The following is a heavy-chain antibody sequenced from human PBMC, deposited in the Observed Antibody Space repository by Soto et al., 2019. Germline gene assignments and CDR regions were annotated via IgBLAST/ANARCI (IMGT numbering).Heavy chain of an antibody. CDR1: GYTFTGYY. V-gene: IGHV1-2*04. CDR2: NNPNSGGT. D-gene: IGHD3-10*01. CDR3: ARAYYYGSGTMGGMDV. J-gene: IGHJ6*02. Sequence: QVQLVQSGAEVKKPGASVKVSCKASGYTFTGYYMHWVRQAPGQGLEWMGCNNPNSGGTNYAEKFQGWVTMTRDTCISTAYRELSRLRSDNTAVYYCARAYYYGSGTMGGMDVWGRGTTVTVSS.